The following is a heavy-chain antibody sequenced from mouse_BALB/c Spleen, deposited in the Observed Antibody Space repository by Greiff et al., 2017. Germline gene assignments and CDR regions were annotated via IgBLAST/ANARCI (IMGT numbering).Heavy chain of an antibody. CDR2: IYPGNSDT. D-gene: IGHD2-4*01. CDR3: TTYDYDAYFDY. V-gene: IGHV1-5*01. CDR1: GYTFTSYW. J-gene: IGHJ2*01. Sequence: EVQLQQSGTVLARPGASVKMSCKASGYTFTSYWMHWVKQRPGQGLEWIGAIYPGNSDTSYNQKFKGKAKLTAVTSTSTAYMELSSLTNEDSAVYYCTTYDYDAYFDYWGQGTTLTVSS.